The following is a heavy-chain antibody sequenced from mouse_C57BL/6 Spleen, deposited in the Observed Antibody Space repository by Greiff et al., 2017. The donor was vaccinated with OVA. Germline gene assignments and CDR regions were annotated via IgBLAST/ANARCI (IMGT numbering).Heavy chain of an antibody. Sequence: EVKLVESGGGLVKPGGSLKLSCAASGFTFSDYGMHWVRQAPEKGLEWVAYISSGSSTIYYADTVKGRFTISRDNAKNTLFLQMTSLRSEDTAMYYCARPGLYAMDYWGQGTSVTVSS. D-gene: IGHD3-1*01. J-gene: IGHJ4*01. CDR3: ARPGLYAMDY. V-gene: IGHV5-17*01. CDR2: ISSGSSTI. CDR1: GFTFSDYG.